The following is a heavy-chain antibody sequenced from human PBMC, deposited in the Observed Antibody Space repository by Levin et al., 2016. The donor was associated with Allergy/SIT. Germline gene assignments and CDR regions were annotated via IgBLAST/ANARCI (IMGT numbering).Heavy chain of an antibody. CDR3: ARHAISGIYYNLYWFDP. CDR1: GDSISSSKSY. Sequence: SETLSLTCNVSGDSISSSKSYWGWIRQPPGKGLEWIATIYYSGSTYYNPSLRSRATIFVDTSKNQFSLNLRSVTAADTAMYYCARHAISGIYYNLYWFDPWGQGTRVTVSS. V-gene: IGHV4-39*01. J-gene: IGHJ5*02. CDR2: IYYSGST. D-gene: IGHD3-10*01.